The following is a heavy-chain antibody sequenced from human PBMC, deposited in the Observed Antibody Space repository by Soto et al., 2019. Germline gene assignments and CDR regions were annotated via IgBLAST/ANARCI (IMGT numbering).Heavy chain of an antibody. CDR1: GVTFSSYA. J-gene: IGHJ6*02. V-gene: IGHV3-23*01. Sequence: DVQLLESGGDLVQPGGSLRLSCAASGVTFSSYAMSWVRQAPGKGLEWVSSVSAGGDMTYYSDSVKGRFTISRDNSNNALFLQMNSRRVEDTALYYCARGDRGGSGSPASYYYSGLGVWGQGTTVTFSS. CDR3: ARGDRGGSGSPASYYYSGLGV. D-gene: IGHD3-10*01. CDR2: VSAGGDMT.